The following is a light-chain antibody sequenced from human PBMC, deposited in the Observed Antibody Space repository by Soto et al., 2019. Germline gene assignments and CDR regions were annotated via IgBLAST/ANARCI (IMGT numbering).Light chain of an antibody. J-gene: IGKJ1*01. Sequence: EIVLTQSPATLSLSPWERATLSCRASQSVSSYLAWYQQKPGQAPRLLIYDASNRATGIPARFSGSGSGTEFTLTISSLEPEDFAVYYCQQRSNWPRTFGQGTKVDI. CDR3: QQRSNWPRT. V-gene: IGKV3-11*01. CDR1: QSVSSY. CDR2: DAS.